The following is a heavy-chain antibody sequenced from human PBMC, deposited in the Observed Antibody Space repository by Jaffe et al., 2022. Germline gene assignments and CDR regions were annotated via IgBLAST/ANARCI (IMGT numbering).Heavy chain of an antibody. J-gene: IGHJ4*02. CDR1: GFTFSSYE. CDR3: ARDGGPGYSYGYSYFDY. D-gene: IGHD5-18*01. Sequence: EVQLVESGGGLVQPGGSLRLSCAASGFTFSSYEMNWVRQAPGKGLEWVSYISSSGSTIYYADSVKGRFTISRDNAKNSLYLQMNSLRAEDTAVYYCARDGGPGYSYGYSYFDYWGQGTLVTVSS. V-gene: IGHV3-48*03. CDR2: ISSSGSTI.